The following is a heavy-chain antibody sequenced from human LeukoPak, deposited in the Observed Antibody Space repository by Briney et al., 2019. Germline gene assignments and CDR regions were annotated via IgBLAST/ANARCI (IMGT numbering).Heavy chain of an antibody. CDR3: AKGHDFWSGFYFDY. D-gene: IGHD3-3*01. V-gene: IGHV3-30*02. CDR1: GFTFSNYG. J-gene: IGHJ4*02. Sequence: LGGSLRLSCEASGFTFSNYGMHWVRQAPGKGLEWVSFIRYDGSNQYYADSVKGRFTISRDNSKNTLYLQMNSLKPEDTAVYYCAKGHDFWSGFYFDYWGQGTLVTVSS. CDR2: IRYDGSNQ.